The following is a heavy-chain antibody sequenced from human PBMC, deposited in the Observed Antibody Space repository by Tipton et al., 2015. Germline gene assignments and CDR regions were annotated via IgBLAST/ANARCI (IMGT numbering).Heavy chain of an antibody. CDR2: IYYSGST. V-gene: IGHV4-39*01. D-gene: IGHD3-3*01. CDR3: ARTYDFTAYSPVGC. CDR1: GDSISSGSYY. J-gene: IGHJ4*02. Sequence: TLSLTCTVSGDSISSGSYYWGWIRQPPGKGLEWIGSIYYSGSTYYNPSLKSRVTISVDTSKNLFSLKLSSVTAADTAVYYCARTYDFTAYSPVGCWGQGTLVTVSS.